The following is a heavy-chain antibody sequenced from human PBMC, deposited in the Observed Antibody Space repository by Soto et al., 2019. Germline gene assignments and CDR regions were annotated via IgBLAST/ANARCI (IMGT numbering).Heavy chain of an antibody. D-gene: IGHD6-19*01. Sequence: GESLMVSWTGSGYRFTSVCIGWVRYMPGKGLEWMGIIYPGDSDTRYSPSFQGQVTISADKSISTAYLQWSSLKASDTAVYYCARAGGLGAVAVDYWGQGTLVTVSS. CDR3: ARAGGLGAVAVDY. J-gene: IGHJ4*02. V-gene: IGHV5-51*01. CDR2: IYPGDSDT. CDR1: GYRFTSVC.